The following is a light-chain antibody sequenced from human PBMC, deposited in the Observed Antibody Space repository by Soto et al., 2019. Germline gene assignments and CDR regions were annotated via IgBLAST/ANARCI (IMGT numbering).Light chain of an antibody. V-gene: IGLV2-23*02. CDR3: CSYVGSSSVV. J-gene: IGLJ2*01. CDR1: DSNVGSYNL. CDR2: EVD. Sequence: QPVLTQPASVSGSPGQSITISCSGTDSNVGSYNLVSWYQQCPDKAPKLLIYEVDKRPSGVSNRFSGSKSGNTASLTISGLQAEYEGDYYCCSYVGSSSVVFGGGTKVTVL.